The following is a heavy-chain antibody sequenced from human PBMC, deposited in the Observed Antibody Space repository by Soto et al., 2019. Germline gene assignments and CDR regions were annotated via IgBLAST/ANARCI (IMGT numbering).Heavy chain of an antibody. CDR2: IWYDGSNK. CDR3: ARDRFADYGMDV. D-gene: IGHD3-16*01. J-gene: IGHJ6*02. CDR1: GFTFSSYG. V-gene: IGHV3-33*01. Sequence: QVQLVESGGGVVQPGRSLRLSCAASGFTFSSYGMHWVRQAPGKGLEWVAVIWYDGSNKYYADSVKGRFTISRDNSKNTLYLQMNSLRAEDTAVYYCARDRFADYGMDVWGQGTTVTVSS.